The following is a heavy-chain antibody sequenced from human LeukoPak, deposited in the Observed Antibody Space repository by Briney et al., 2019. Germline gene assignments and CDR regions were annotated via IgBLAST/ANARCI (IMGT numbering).Heavy chain of an antibody. D-gene: IGHD6-19*01. CDR2: IYYSGST. CDR3: ARDRGSSGWSDY. CDR1: GGSISSYY. Sequence: SETLSLTCTVSGGSISSYYWSWIRQPPGKGPEWIGYIYYSGSTNYNPSLKSRVTISVDTSKNQFSLKLSSVTAADTAVYYCARDRGSSGWSDYWGQGTLVTVSS. J-gene: IGHJ4*02. V-gene: IGHV4-59*01.